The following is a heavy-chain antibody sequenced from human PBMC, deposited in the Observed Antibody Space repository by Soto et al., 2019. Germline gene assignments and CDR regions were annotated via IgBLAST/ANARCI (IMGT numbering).Heavy chain of an antibody. CDR3: ARGLGGA. J-gene: IGHJ4*02. CDR2: INHSGST. D-gene: IGHD3-16*01. CDR1: GGSFSGYY. V-gene: IGHV4-34*01. Sequence: KTSETLSLTCAVYGGSFSGYYWSWIRQPPGKGLEWIGEINHSGSTNYNPSLKSRVTISVDTSKNQFSLKLSSVTAADTAVYYCARGLGGAWGQGTLVTVSS.